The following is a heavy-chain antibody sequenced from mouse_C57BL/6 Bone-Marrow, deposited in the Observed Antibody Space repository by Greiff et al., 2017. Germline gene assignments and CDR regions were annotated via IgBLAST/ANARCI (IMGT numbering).Heavy chain of an antibody. J-gene: IGHJ4*01. CDR3: AREGTTVEGAMDY. V-gene: IGHV7-1*01. Sequence: EVKLVESGGGLVQSGRSLRLSCATSGFTFSDFYMEWVRQAPGKGLEWIAASRNKANDYTTEYSASVKGRFIVSRDTSQSILYLQMNALRAEDTAIYYCAREGTTVEGAMDYWGQGTSVTVSS. CDR1: GFTFSDFY. CDR2: SRNKANDYTT. D-gene: IGHD1-1*01.